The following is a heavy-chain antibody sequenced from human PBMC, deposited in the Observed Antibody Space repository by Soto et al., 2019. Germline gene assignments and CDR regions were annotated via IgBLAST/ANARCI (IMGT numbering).Heavy chain of an antibody. D-gene: IGHD3-10*01. CDR2: INVGSGNT. CDR1: GNSFVTYA. CDR3: ARVPPWGDSGSFYIQHYDS. V-gene: IGHV1-3*01. J-gene: IGHJ4*02. Sequence: ASVKVSCKSSGNSFVTYAIHWVRQAPGQRLQWMGWINVGSGNTKYAQDFQGRVTFTWDTAATTTFMELSSLRSEDAAVYYCARVPPWGDSGSFYIQHYDSWGQGTLVTVSS.